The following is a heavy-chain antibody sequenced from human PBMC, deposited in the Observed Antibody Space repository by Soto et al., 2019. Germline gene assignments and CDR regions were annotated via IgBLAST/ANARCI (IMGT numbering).Heavy chain of an antibody. Sequence: GSGPTLVNPTETLTLTCTVSGFSLSNARMGVSWIRQPPGKALEWLAHIFSNDEKSYSTSLKSRLTISKDTSKSQVVLTMTNMDPVDTATYYCARMGGAEAAAGTNFWRYYYYYYMDVWGKGTTVTVSS. CDR3: ARMGGAEAAAGTNFWRYYYYYYMDV. J-gene: IGHJ6*03. D-gene: IGHD6-13*01. V-gene: IGHV2-26*01. CDR2: IFSNDEK. CDR1: GFSLSNARMG.